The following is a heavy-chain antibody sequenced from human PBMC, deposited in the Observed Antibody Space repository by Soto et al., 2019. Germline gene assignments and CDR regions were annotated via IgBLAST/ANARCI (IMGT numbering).Heavy chain of an antibody. CDR1: GGSVSSGGYF. D-gene: IGHD6-13*01. J-gene: IGHJ4*02. Sequence: SETLSLTCTVSGGSVSSGGYFWSWIRQPPGKGLEWIGNLYYTGNTDYNPSLKSRVTISGDTSRNQISLKLNSVTAADTAVYYCARDAAVRPRVFENWSQGTLVNVSS. CDR2: LYYTGNT. CDR3: ARDAAVRPRVFEN. V-gene: IGHV4-61*08.